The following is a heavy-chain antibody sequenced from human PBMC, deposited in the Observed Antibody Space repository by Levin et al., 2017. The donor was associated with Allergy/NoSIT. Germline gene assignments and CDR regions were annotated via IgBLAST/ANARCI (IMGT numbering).Heavy chain of an antibody. V-gene: IGHV3-9*01. Sequence: PGGSLRLSCAASGFTFDDYAMHWVRQAPGKGLEWVSGISWNSGSIGYADSVKGRFTISRDNAKNSLYLQMNSLRAEDTALYYCAKPNRGYSYGLGPYYFDYWGQGTLVTVSS. J-gene: IGHJ4*02. CDR1: GFTFDDYA. CDR3: AKPNRGYSYGLGPYYFDY. CDR2: ISWNSGSI. D-gene: IGHD5-18*01.